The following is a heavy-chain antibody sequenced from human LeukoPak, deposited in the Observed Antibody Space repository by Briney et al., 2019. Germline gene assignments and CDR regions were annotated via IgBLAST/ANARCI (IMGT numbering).Heavy chain of an antibody. D-gene: IGHD2-2*01. Sequence: GGSLRLSCAASGFPFSSYGMHWVRQAPGKGLEWVAVIWYDGSKKYYGDSVKGRFTISRDNAKNSLYLQMNSLRVDDTAVYYCARGVKPGASSFAYWGQGTLVTVSS. CDR3: ARGVKPGASSFAY. J-gene: IGHJ4*02. V-gene: IGHV3-33*03. CDR2: IWYDGSKK. CDR1: GFPFSSYG.